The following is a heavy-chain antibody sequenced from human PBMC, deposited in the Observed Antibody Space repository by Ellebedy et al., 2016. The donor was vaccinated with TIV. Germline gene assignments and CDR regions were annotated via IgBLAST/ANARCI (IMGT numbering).Heavy chain of an antibody. CDR3: ARGEQQLVSGYYYYCGMDV. CDR1: GFTFSSYD. J-gene: IGHJ6*02. D-gene: IGHD6-13*01. CDR2: IGTAGDT. V-gene: IGHV3-13*01. Sequence: PGGSLRLSCAASGFTFSSYDMHWVRQPTGKGLEWVSAIGTAGDTYYPGSVKGRFTISSDNAKNSLYLQMNSLRAGDTAVYYCARGEQQLVSGYYYYCGMDVWGQGTTVTVSS.